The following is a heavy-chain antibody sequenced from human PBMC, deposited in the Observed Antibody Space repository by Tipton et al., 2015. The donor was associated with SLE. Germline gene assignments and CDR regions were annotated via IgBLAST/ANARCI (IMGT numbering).Heavy chain of an antibody. CDR3: ARHEWMFYSSSWYKSGWFDP. V-gene: IGHV4-4*07. J-gene: IGHJ5*02. CDR1: DGSISDYY. Sequence: TLSLTCTVSDGSISDYYWTWIRQPAGEGLEWIGRIYASGSTNYNPSLKSRVTISVDTSKNQFSLKLSSVTAADTAVYYCARHEWMFYSSSWYKSGWFDPWGQGTLVTVSS. CDR2: IYASGST. D-gene: IGHD6-13*01.